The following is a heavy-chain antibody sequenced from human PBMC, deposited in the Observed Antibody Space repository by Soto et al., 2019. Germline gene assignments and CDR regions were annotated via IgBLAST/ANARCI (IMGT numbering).Heavy chain of an antibody. CDR2: IYHSGST. V-gene: IGHV4-4*02. CDR3: AREGGGYSTAGIDY. CDR1: GGSISSSNW. D-gene: IGHD6-13*01. J-gene: IGHJ4*02. Sequence: PSETLSLTCAVSGGSISSSNWWSWVRQPPGKGLEWIGEIYHSGSTNYNPSLKSRVTISVDKSKNQFSLKLSSVTAADTAVYYCAREGGGYSTAGIDYWGQGTLVTVSS.